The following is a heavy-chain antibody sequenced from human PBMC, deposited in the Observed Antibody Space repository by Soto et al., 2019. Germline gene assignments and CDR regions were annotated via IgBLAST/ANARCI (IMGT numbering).Heavy chain of an antibody. D-gene: IGHD6-13*01. CDR1: GFVFTNFW. Sequence: GGSLRLSCEASGFVFTNFWMHWVRHVPGKGLVWVARIDTSGHSTNYAESVKGRFTISRDNAKNTVSLQMNSLRVEDTGVYYCAKDSWYFDLWSQGSQVTVPS. J-gene: IGHJ4*02. CDR2: IDTSGHST. CDR3: AKDSWYFDL. V-gene: IGHV3-74*01.